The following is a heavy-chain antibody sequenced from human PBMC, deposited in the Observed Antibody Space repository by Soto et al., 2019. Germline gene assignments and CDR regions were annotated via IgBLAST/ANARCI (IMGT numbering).Heavy chain of an antibody. CDR1: GGSISSYY. CDR2: IYYSGST. D-gene: IGHD6-19*01. CDR3: ARHDSSGWFFSS. V-gene: IGHV4-59*08. Sequence: PSETLSLTCTVSGGSISSYYWSWIRQPPGKGLEWIGYIYYSGSTNYNPSLKSRVTISVDTSKNQFSLKLSSVTAADTAVYYCARHDSSGWFFSSWGQGTLVTVSS. J-gene: IGHJ5*02.